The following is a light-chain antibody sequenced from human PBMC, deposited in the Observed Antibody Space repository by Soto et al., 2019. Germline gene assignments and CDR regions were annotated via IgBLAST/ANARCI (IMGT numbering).Light chain of an antibody. V-gene: IGKV3-11*01. J-gene: IGKJ5*01. CDR1: QSIRSY. Sequence: IVLTQSPATLSLSPGERATLSCRASQSIRSYLVWYQQKPGQAPRLXIYDASNRETGIPDRFSGSGSGTEFTLTITRLEPEDFAVFYCQQYGSSEIIFGQGTRLEIK. CDR2: DAS. CDR3: QQYGSSEII.